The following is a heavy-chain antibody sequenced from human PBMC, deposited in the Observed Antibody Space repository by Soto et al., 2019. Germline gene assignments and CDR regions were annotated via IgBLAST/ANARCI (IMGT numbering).Heavy chain of an antibody. Sequence: QVQLRESGPGLVKPSQTLSLTCTVSDGSISSGAYYWSRIRQPPGKGLEWIGYIYFSGDTYYNPSLKGRLSISRDTSKNQFFLRLSSVTAADTAVYYCARRFVGGTYPNGFDPWGQGTLVTVSS. CDR2: IYFSGDT. D-gene: IGHD6-19*01. CDR3: ARRFVGGTYPNGFDP. J-gene: IGHJ5*02. CDR1: DGSISSGAYY. V-gene: IGHV4-30-4*01.